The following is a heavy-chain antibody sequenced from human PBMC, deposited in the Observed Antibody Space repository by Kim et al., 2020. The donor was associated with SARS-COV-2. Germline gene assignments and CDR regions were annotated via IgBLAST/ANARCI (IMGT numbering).Heavy chain of an antibody. CDR1: GFTLTDYY. Sequence: ASVKVSCKASGFTLTDYYMHWVRQAPGQGLEWIGWINPDSGGTNYAQKFQGRVTVTRDTSINTLYIELNRLTSDDTAAYYCAREVQHSNSYDCWGQGTLVTVSS. CDR3: AREVQHSNSYDC. V-gene: IGHV1-2*02. CDR2: INPDSGGT. D-gene: IGHD2-21*01. J-gene: IGHJ5*01.